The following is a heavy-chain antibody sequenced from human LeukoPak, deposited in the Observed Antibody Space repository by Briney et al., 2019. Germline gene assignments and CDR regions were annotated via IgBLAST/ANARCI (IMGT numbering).Heavy chain of an antibody. Sequence: ASVKVSCKASGYTFTNHGISWVRQAPGQGLEWMGWISTYNGNTNYAQKLQGRVTMTTDTSTSTAYMELRSLRSDDTAVYYCARSGGWADGDYDGFIAFDIWGQGTMVTVSS. D-gene: IGHD4-17*01. CDR2: ISTYNGNT. CDR1: GYTFTNHG. J-gene: IGHJ3*02. CDR3: ARSGGWADGDYDGFIAFDI. V-gene: IGHV1-18*01.